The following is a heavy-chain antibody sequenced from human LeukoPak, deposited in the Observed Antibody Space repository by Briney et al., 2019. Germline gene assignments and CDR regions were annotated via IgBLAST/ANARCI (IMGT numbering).Heavy chain of an antibody. Sequence: PGGSLRRSCAASGFTFNDYYRSWIRQSPGRGHEWVAYISNRRKTYANYADSVNGRFTISRDSAKNSLYLQINRLSVEDTAVYYCARAPYGGDRNAPDYWGQGTLVTVSS. V-gene: IGHV3-11*05. J-gene: IGHJ4*02. CDR1: GFTFNDYY. D-gene: IGHD4-23*01. CDR3: ARAPYGGDRNAPDY. CDR2: ISNRRKTYA.